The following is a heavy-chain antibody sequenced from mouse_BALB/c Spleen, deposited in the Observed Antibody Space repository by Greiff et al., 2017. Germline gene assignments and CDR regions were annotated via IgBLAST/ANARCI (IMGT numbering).Heavy chain of an antibody. CDR3: GKDGSGRAMDY. CDR1: GFNIKDYY. CDR2: IDPENGNT. V-gene: IGHV14-1*02. D-gene: IGHD1-1*02. Sequence: VQLQQSGAELVRPGALVKLSCKASGFNIKDYYMHWVKQRPEQGLEWIGWIDPENGNTIYDPKFQGKASITADTSSNTAYLQLSRLTSEDTAVYYCGKDGSGRAMDYWGQGTSVTVSS. J-gene: IGHJ4*01.